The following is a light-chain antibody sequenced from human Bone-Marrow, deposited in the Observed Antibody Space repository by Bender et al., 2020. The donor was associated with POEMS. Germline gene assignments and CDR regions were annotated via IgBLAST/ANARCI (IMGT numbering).Light chain of an antibody. CDR3: SSYTTSGTVV. CDR2: DVT. CDR1: TSDIGDHNY. Sequence: QSALTQPASVSGSPGQSITISCTGTTSDIGDHNYVSWYQQHPGKAPKLMIFDVTNRPSGVSNRFSGSKSGNKASLTIFGLQAEDEGDYYCSSYTTSGTVVFGGGTKLTVL. V-gene: IGLV2-14*03. J-gene: IGLJ3*02.